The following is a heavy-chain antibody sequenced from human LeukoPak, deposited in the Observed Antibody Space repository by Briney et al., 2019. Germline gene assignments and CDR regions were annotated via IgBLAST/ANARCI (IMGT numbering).Heavy chain of an antibody. CDR1: GYTFTGYH. Sequence: ASVKVSCKASGYTFTGYHMHWVRQAPGQGREWMGWIIPNSGATRFAQKFQGRVTMTRDTSISTAYMELSGLRSDDTAVYYCARDSGYCTTTNCFHPFDSWGQGTLVTVSS. J-gene: IGHJ4*02. CDR3: ARDSGYCTTTNCFHPFDS. CDR2: IIPNSGAT. D-gene: IGHD2-2*01. V-gene: IGHV1-2*02.